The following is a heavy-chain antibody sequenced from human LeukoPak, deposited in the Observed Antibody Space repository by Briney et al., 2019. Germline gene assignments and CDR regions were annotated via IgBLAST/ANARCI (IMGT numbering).Heavy chain of an antibody. D-gene: IGHD6-6*01. J-gene: IGHJ4*02. V-gene: IGHV1-69*05. CDR1: GGTFSSYA. CDR2: IIPIFGTA. Sequence: SVKVSCKASGGTFSSYAISWVRQAPGQGLEWMGGIIPIFGTANYAQKFQGRVTITTDESTSTAYMELSSLRSEDTAVYYCSRARDGSPSVFDYWGQGTLVTVSS. CDR3: SRARDGSPSVFDY.